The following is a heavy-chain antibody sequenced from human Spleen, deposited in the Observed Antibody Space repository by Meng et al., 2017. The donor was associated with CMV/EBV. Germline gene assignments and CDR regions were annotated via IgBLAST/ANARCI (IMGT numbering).Heavy chain of an antibody. Sequence: VSCKAAGYTFAGYYIHWVRQAPGQGLEWMGGDIPISGSAKYGQEFQGRVTFTTDESTSTAYMELSSLRSEDTALYYCARDISGLFDFWGQGTLVTVSS. CDR1: GYTFAGYY. J-gene: IGHJ4*02. V-gene: IGHV1-69*05. D-gene: IGHD3-22*01. CDR3: ARDISGLFDF. CDR2: DIPISGSA.